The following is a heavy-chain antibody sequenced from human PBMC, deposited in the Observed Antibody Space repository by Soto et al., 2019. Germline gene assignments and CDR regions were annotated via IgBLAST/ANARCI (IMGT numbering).Heavy chain of an antibody. Sequence: QVQLQQWGAGLLKPSETLSLTCAVYGGSFSGYYWSWIRQPPGKGLEWIGEINHSGSTNYNPSLKSRVTISVDTSKNQFSLKLSSVTAADTAVYYCAREVTIQWLRGYYYYGMDVWGQGTTVTVSS. J-gene: IGHJ6*02. D-gene: IGHD6-19*01. CDR3: AREVTIQWLRGYYYYGMDV. CDR1: GGSFSGYY. CDR2: INHSGST. V-gene: IGHV4-34*01.